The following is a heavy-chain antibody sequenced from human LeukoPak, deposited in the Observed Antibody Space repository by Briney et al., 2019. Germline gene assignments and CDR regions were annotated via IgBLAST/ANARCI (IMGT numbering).Heavy chain of an antibody. CDR3: ARAVAGTHWFDP. D-gene: IGHD6-19*01. Sequence: PGGSLRLSCAASGFTLSTYDMHWVRQPPGKGLEWVSGIDIPGNTYYPDSVKGRFTMSRESAKNSLYLQMNSLRAGDTAVYYCARAVAGTHWFDPWGHGTLVTVAT. J-gene: IGHJ5*02. CDR2: IDIPGNT. CDR1: GFTLSTYD. V-gene: IGHV3-13*01.